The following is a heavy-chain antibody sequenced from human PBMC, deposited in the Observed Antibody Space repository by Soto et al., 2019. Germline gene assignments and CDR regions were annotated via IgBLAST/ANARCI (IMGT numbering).Heavy chain of an antibody. CDR2: ISGSGGTT. CDR3: ANEVQPYYYYYMDV. D-gene: IGHD3-10*01. J-gene: IGHJ6*03. V-gene: IGHV3-23*01. CDR1: GFTFNSCA. Sequence: GGSLRLSCAASGFTFNSCALSWVRQAPGKGLEWVSVISGSGGTTYYADSVKGRCTISRDNSKNTLYLQMNSLRAEDTAVYYCANEVQPYYYYYMDVWGKGTTVTVSS.